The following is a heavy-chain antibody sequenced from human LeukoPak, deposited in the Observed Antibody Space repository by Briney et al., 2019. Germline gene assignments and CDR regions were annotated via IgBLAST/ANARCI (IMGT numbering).Heavy chain of an antibody. CDR3: AMTAVAGTGDY. Sequence: GGSLRLSCAASGFTVSSNYMSWVRQAPGKGLEWVSVIYSGGSTYYADSVKGRFTISRDNSKNTLYLQMNSLRAEDTAVYYCAMTAVAGTGDYWGQGTLVTASS. D-gene: IGHD6-19*01. V-gene: IGHV3-66*01. J-gene: IGHJ4*02. CDR2: IYSGGST. CDR1: GFTVSSNY.